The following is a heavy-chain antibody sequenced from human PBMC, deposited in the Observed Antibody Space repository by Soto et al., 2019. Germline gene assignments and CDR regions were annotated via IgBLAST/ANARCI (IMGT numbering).Heavy chain of an antibody. V-gene: IGHV4-30-4*01. Sequence: SETLSLTCTVSGGSISSGDYYWSWIRQPPGKGLEWIGYIYYSGSTYYNPSLKSRVTISVDTSKNQFSLKLSSVTAADTAVYYCARELDSGDYYYGMDVWGQGTTVTVSS. CDR3: ARELDSGDYYYGMDV. D-gene: IGHD3-10*01. CDR1: GGSISSGDYY. J-gene: IGHJ6*02. CDR2: IYYSGST.